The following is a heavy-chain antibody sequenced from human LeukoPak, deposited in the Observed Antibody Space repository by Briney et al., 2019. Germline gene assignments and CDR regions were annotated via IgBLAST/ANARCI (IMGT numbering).Heavy chain of an antibody. V-gene: IGHV1-69*13. Sequence: SVKVSCKASGGTFSSYAISWVRQAPEQGLEWMGGIIPIFGTANYAQKFQGRVTITADESTSTAYMELSSLRSEDTAVYYCAVPTYYYDSSGYYYWGQGTLVTVSS. CDR2: IIPIFGTA. J-gene: IGHJ4*02. CDR1: GGTFSSYA. D-gene: IGHD3-22*01. CDR3: AVPTYYYDSSGYYY.